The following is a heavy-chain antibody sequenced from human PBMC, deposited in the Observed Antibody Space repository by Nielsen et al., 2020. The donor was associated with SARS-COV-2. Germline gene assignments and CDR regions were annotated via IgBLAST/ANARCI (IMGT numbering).Heavy chain of an antibody. CDR2: ISAYNGNT. D-gene: IGHD2-21*02. CDR3: ARLDTYCGGDCLRIDP. J-gene: IGHJ5*02. Sequence: ASVKVSCKASRYTFTSYGISWVRQAPGQGLEWMGWISAYNGNTNYAQKLQGRVTMTTDTSTSTAYMELRSLRSDDTAVYYCARLDTYCGGDCLRIDPWGQGTLVTVSS. CDR1: RYTFTSYG. V-gene: IGHV1-18*01.